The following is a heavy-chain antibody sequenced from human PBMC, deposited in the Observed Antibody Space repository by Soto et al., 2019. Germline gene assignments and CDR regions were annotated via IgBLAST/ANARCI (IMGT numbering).Heavy chain of an antibody. V-gene: IGHV4-34*01. D-gene: IGHD3-9*01. CDR3: ARGLGLRYFDWLVQPMGNWFDP. J-gene: IGHJ5*02. CDR2: INHSGST. CDR1: GGSFIGYY. Sequence: PLEILSLTCAVYGGSFIGYYWSWIRQPPGKGLEWIGEINHSGSTNYNPSLKSRVTISVDTSKNQFSLKLSSVTAADTAVYYCARGLGLRYFDWLVQPMGNWFDPWGQGTLVTVSS.